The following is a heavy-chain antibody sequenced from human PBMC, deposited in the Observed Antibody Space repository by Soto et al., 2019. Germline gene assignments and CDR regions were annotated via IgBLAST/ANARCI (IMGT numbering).Heavy chain of an antibody. J-gene: IGHJ6*02. CDR1: GDSISSGGYY. V-gene: IGHV4-31*03. CDR2: IYYSGST. CDR3: AASCVGCGGFNYYGIDV. D-gene: IGHD2-21*01. Sequence: QVQLQESGPGLVKPSQTLSLTCTVSGDSISSGGYYCSWIRQHPGKGLEWIGYIYYSGSTFYNPSLKSRVTISVDTSKNQFSLKLSSVTAADTAVYYGAASCVGCGGFNYYGIDVWGQGPTVTVSS.